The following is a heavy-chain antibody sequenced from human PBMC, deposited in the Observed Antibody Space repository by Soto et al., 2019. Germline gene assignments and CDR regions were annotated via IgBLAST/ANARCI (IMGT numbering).Heavy chain of an antibody. D-gene: IGHD6-19*01. J-gene: IGHJ4*02. V-gene: IGHV1-8*01. CDR3: ARDPVAGTSALFDY. Sequence: ASVKVSCKASGYTFTSYDIYWVRQATGQGLEWMGWMNPNTGNSGYAQKFQGRVTMTSDTSISTAHMELSSLRSDDTAVYYCARDPVAGTSALFDYWGQGTLVTVSS. CDR1: GYTFTSYD. CDR2: MNPNTGNS.